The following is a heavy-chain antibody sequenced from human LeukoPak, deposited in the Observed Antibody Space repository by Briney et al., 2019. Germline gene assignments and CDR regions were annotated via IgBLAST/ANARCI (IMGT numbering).Heavy chain of an antibody. CDR2: IKSKTDGGTT. CDR1: GFTFSSAW. CDR3: STTYYYDSSEGY. J-gene: IGHJ4*02. Sequence: GGSLRLSCAASGFTFSSAWMNWVRQAPGKGLEWVGRIKSKTDGGTTDYAAPVKGRFTISRDDSKNTLYLQMNSLKTEDTAVYYCSTTYYYDSSEGYWGQGTLVTVSS. D-gene: IGHD3-22*01. V-gene: IGHV3-15*07.